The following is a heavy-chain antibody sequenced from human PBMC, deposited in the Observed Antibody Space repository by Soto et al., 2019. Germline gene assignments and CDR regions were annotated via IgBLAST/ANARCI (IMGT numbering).Heavy chain of an antibody. Sequence: EVQLLESGGGLVQPGGSLRLSCAASGFTFSSYAMSWVRQAPGKGLEWVSAISGSGGSTYYADSVKGRFTISRDNSKNTLCLQMNSRKGEDSGVYHVAKGRASQGDFDYWGQGTLVTVSS. CDR3: AKGRASQGDFDY. CDR1: GFTFSSYA. V-gene: IGHV3-23*01. J-gene: IGHJ4*02. CDR2: ISGSGGST.